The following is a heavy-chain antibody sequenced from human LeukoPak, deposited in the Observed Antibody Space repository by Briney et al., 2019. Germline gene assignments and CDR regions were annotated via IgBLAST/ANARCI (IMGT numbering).Heavy chain of an antibody. CDR3: ARDVSGNYFDY. V-gene: IGHV4-31*03. D-gene: IGHD1-14*01. CDR1: GRPISSGGYY. Sequence: SDTLSLTCTVSGRPISSGGYYWSWIRQHPGKGLEWIGYIFYSGSTYYNPSLKSRVTISVDTSKNQFSLKLSSVTAADTAAYYCARDVSGNYFDYWGQGTLVTVSS. CDR2: IFYSGST. J-gene: IGHJ4*02.